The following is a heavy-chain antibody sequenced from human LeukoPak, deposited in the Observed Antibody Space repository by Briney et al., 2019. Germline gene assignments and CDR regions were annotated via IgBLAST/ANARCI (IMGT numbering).Heavy chain of an antibody. CDR3: ARGLTVGATGVWAFDI. J-gene: IGHJ3*02. Sequence: GGSLRLSCAASGFTVSNNYMTWVRQAPGKGLEWVSVMYRVGNTYYADFAKGRFTISRDNFKNTLHLQMNSLRVEDTALYYCARGLTVGATGVWAFDIWGQGTMVTVSS. D-gene: IGHD1-26*01. V-gene: IGHV3-66*01. CDR1: GFTVSNNY. CDR2: MYRVGNT.